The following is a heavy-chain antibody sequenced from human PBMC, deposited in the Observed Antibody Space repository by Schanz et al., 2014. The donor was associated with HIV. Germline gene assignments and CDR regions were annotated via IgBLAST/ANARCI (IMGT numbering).Heavy chain of an antibody. CDR1: GFILTNYW. Sequence: EQLVESGGGLVKPGGSLRLSCAASGFILTNYWMAWVRQAPGKGLEWVANIKQDATEKNYVDSVKGRFTISRDNAKNSLYLQMNSLRVEDTAVYYCARWRSDSNFSPPWFDFWGQGTLVTVSS. V-gene: IGHV3-7*01. CDR2: IKQDATEK. J-gene: IGHJ4*02. D-gene: IGHD2-21*01. CDR3: ARWRSDSNFSPPWFDF.